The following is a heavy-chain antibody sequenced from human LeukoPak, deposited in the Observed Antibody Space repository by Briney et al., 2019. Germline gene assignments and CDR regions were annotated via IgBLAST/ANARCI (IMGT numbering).Heavy chain of an antibody. Sequence: GGSLRLSCAASGFTFSNYNMNWVRQAPGKGLEWVSYIDLSGSTLYYVDSVKGRFTISRDNAKNSLYLQMNSLRAEDTAVYYCARSVPFDYWGQGTLVTVSS. D-gene: IGHD6-6*01. CDR3: ARSVPFDY. V-gene: IGHV3-48*04. CDR1: GFTFSNYN. CDR2: IDLSGSTL. J-gene: IGHJ4*02.